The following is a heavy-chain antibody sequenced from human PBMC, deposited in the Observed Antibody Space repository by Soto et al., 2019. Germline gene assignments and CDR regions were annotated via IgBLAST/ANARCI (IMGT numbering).Heavy chain of an antibody. D-gene: IGHD2-21*01. CDR3: ARLGAYYQALAS. V-gene: IGHV4-59*08. CDR2: IYYGGPT. Sequence: QVQLQASGPGLVKPSETLSPSCTFSGGSFSPNSLRWIRHTTCKGLEWVAYIYYGGPTSYTPSLKSRVIISLETSKSQFSLRLMALPSSYTSVYYWARLGAYYQALASWGPGNLVTVSS. CDR1: GGSFSPNS. J-gene: IGHJ5*01.